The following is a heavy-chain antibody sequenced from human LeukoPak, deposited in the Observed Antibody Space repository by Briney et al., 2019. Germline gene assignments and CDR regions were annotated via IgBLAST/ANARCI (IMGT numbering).Heavy chain of an antibody. CDR2: IYYGGST. CDR1: GGSISRSSYY. Sequence: SETLSLTCTVSGGSISRSSYYWGWIRQTPGKGPEWIGSIYYGGSTYYNPSLKSRVTISVDTSKNQFSLKLSSVTAADTAVYYCARYGIAAAGRFDPWGQGTLVTVSS. D-gene: IGHD6-13*01. V-gene: IGHV4-39*01. CDR3: ARYGIAAAGRFDP. J-gene: IGHJ5*02.